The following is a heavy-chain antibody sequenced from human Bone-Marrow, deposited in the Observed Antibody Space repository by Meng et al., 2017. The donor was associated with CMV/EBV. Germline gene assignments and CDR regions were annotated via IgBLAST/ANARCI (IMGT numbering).Heavy chain of an antibody. CDR2: VGGCDGDT. CDR3: ARDWECLARSDVFDI. Sequence: ASVKVSCKASGYTFTDNYIYWVRQAPGQGLEWMGWVGGCDGDTNYALELRGRVTMTTDTSTNTVYMELRSLTSDDTAVYYCARDWECLARSDVFDIWGQGTMVTVSS. J-gene: IGHJ3*02. V-gene: IGHV1-18*04. CDR1: GYTFTDNY. D-gene: IGHD1-26*01.